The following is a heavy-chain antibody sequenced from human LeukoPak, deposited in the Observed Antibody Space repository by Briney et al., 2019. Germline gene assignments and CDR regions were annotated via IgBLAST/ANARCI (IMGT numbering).Heavy chain of an antibody. Sequence: SETLSLTCTVSGGFISSYYWIWIRQPAGMGLECIVRFYSSGCTNYNRSLKSRVTMSLDTSKNQFSLQMRSVTAAETAWYYCARDLFVASSLFFVYWGQGTLVTVSS. V-gene: IGHV4-4*07. J-gene: IGHJ4*02. D-gene: IGHD6-13*01. CDR1: GGFISSYY. CDR2: FYSSGCT. CDR3: ARDLFVASSLFFVY.